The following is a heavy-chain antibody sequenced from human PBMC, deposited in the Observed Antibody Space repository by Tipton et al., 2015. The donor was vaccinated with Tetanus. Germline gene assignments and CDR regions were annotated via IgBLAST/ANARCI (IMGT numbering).Heavy chain of an antibody. CDR1: GGSFSLYY. D-gene: IGHD3-3*01. CDR2: IYHSGTT. V-gene: IGHV4-34*01. J-gene: IGHJ4*02. CDR3: ARESITIFGVVSIDY. Sequence: GLVKPSETLSLTCTVSGGSFSLYYWNWVRQSPGKGLEWIGEIYHSGTTNYNPSLKSRVTMSVDNSKNQFSLKLNSVTAADTAVYYCARESITIFGVVSIDYWGQGTLVTVSS.